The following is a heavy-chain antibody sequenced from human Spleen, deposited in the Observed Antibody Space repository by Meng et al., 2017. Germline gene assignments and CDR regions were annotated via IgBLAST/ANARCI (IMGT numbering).Heavy chain of an antibody. Sequence: QVQRVQSGAEVKKPGAPVKVPCKPSGYNFPDYWLHWVRRAPGQGLEWMGRIDPKSGDTHYAQRFQGRVTMTGDTSISTAYMELSGLRSDDTAMYYCARDEDISAAGKLFGDYWGQGTLVTVSS. CDR3: ARDEDISAAGKLFGDY. D-gene: IGHD6-13*01. CDR2: IDPKSGDT. CDR1: GYNFPDYW. V-gene: IGHV1-2*06. J-gene: IGHJ4*02.